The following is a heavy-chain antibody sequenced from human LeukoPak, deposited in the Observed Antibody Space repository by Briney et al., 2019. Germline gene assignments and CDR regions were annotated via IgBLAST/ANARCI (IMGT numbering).Heavy chain of an antibody. CDR1: GYSFTSYW. D-gene: IGHD2-15*01. V-gene: IGHV5-51*01. Sequence: GESLKISCKGSGYSFTSYWIGWVRQMPGKGLEWMGIIYPGDSDTRYSPSFQGQVTISADKSISTAYLQWSSLKASDTAMYYCARHSEPLGYCSGGSCYNLHYYYYMDAWGKGTTVTVSS. J-gene: IGHJ6*03. CDR2: IYPGDSDT. CDR3: ARHSEPLGYCSGGSCYNLHYYYYMDA.